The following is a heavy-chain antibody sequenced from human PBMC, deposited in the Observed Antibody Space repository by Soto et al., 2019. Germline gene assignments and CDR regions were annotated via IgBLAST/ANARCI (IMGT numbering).Heavy chain of an antibody. D-gene: IGHD2-15*01. CDR3: ARAPSTPGLLFSLDY. J-gene: IGHJ4*02. CDR2: INPYGGDT. CDR1: GYTFTYYH. V-gene: IGHV1-46*01. Sequence: ASVKVSCKASGYTFTYYHVHWVRQAPGQGLEWMGIINPYGGDTTYAQKFQGRVTMTRDTSTSTVYMELSSLRSEDTALYYCARAPSTPGLLFSLDYWGQAALVTVSS.